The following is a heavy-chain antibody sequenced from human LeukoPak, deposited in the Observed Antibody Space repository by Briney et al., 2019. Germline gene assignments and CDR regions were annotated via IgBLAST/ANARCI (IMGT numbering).Heavy chain of an antibody. CDR1: GFTFSSYS. D-gene: IGHD3-22*01. J-gene: IGHJ4*02. Sequence: GGSLRLSCAASGFTFSSYSMNWVRQAPGKGLEWVSSISSSSSYIYYADSVKGRFTISRDNAKNSLYLQMNSLRSDDTAVYYCARGHYDSSGYYYEEDYWGQGTLVTVSS. CDR3: ARGHYDSSGYYYEEDY. CDR2: ISSSSSYI. V-gene: IGHV3-21*04.